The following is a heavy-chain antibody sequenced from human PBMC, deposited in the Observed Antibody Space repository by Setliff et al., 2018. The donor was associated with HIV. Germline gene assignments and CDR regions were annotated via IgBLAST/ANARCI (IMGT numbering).Heavy chain of an antibody. CDR2: INTANYKT. D-gene: IGHD5-18*01. CDR1: GYIFSSYT. Sequence: ASVKVSCKASGYIFSSYTMHWVRQAPGQRLEWMGWINTANYKTKYSQKFQGRVTITRDTSASTAYMELSSLGSEDTAVYYCAKEGDRYGLDLDYWGQGTLVTVSS. J-gene: IGHJ4*02. CDR3: AKEGDRYGLDLDY. V-gene: IGHV1-3*04.